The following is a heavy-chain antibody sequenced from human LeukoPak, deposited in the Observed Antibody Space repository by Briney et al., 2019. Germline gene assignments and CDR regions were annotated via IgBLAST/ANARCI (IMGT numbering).Heavy chain of an antibody. CDR1: GASFSGYY. V-gene: IGHV4-34*01. J-gene: IGHJ5*02. CDR3: ARGFRVPVGRNGKAFDP. Sequence: PSETLSLTCAVYGASFSGYYWSWIRQPPGKGLEWIGEINHSGSTNYNPSLKSRVTISVDTSKNQFSLKLSSVTAADTAVYYCARGFRVPVGRNGKAFDPWGQGTLVTVSS. CDR2: INHSGST. D-gene: IGHD2-2*01.